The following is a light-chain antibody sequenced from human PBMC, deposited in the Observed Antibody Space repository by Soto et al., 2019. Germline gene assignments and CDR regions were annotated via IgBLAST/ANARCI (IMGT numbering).Light chain of an antibody. J-gene: IGLJ1*01. CDR2: GNT. CDR1: TSNIGADYV. Sequence: QAVLAQAPSVAGAPGQKVTTSCSGTTSNIGADYVVQLDRQLPGTAPKLLIHGNTNRPSGALDRFSGSKSGTSASLAVTGLQSEDEGDYSCESYDGGLRGCVFGSGARSPS. CDR3: ESYDGGLRGCV. V-gene: IGLV1-40*01.